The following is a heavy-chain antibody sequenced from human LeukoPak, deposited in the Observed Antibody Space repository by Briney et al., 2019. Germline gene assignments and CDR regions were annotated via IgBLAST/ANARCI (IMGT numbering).Heavy chain of an antibody. J-gene: IGHJ5*02. D-gene: IGHD3-10*01. V-gene: IGHV3-74*01. Sequence: GGSLRLSCAASGFTFSSYWMHWVRQAPGKGLVWVSRIKSDGSSIYADSVKGRFTISRDNAKNTLYLQMNSLRAGDTAVYYCARAVTYYYGSVTYDWFDPWGQGTLVTASS. CDR2: IKSDGSS. CDR3: ARAVTYYYGSVTYDWFDP. CDR1: GFTFSSYW.